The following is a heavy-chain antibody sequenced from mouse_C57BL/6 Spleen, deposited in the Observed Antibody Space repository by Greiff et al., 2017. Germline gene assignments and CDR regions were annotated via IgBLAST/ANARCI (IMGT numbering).Heavy chain of an antibody. D-gene: IGHD4-1*01. CDR2: ISNGGGST. J-gene: IGHJ2*01. CDR1: GFTFSDYY. CDR3: ARPGTDGYFDY. V-gene: IGHV5-12*01. Sequence: EVMLVESGGGLVQPGGSLKLSCAASGFTFSDYYMYWVRQTPEKRLEWVAYISNGGGSTYYPATVKGRFTISRDNAKNTLYLQMSRLKSEDTARDYCARPGTDGYFDYWGQGTTLTVSS.